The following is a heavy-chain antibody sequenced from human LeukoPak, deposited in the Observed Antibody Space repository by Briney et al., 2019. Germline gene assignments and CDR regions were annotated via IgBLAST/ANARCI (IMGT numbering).Heavy chain of an antibody. J-gene: IGHJ6*02. V-gene: IGHV1-2*02. Sequence: ASVKVSCKASGYTFTGYYMHWVRQAPGQGLEWMGWINPNSGGTNYAQKFRGRVTMTRDTSISTAYMELSRLRSDGTAVYYCARGYYYDSSGYYYGMDVWGQGTTVTVSS. D-gene: IGHD3-22*01. CDR3: ARGYYYDSSGYYYGMDV. CDR2: INPNSGGT. CDR1: GYTFTGYY.